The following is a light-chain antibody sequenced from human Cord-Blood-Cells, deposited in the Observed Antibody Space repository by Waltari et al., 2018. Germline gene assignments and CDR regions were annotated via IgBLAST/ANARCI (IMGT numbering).Light chain of an antibody. CDR1: SSDVGGYNY. CDR3: CSYAGSYTPEGV. CDR2: DVS. J-gene: IGLJ3*02. V-gene: IGLV2-11*01. Sequence: QSALTQPRSVSGSPGQSVTISCTGTSSDVGGYNYVSWYQQHPGKAPKLMIYDVSKRPSGVPDRVSGSKSGNTASLTISGLQAEDEADYYCCSYAGSYTPEGVFGGGTKLTVL.